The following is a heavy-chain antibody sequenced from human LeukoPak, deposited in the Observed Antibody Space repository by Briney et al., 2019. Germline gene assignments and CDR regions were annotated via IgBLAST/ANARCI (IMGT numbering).Heavy chain of an antibody. Sequence: GGSLRLSCAASGFTFSSYSMNWVRQAPGKGLEWVSYISSSRSTIYYADSVKGRFTISRDNAKNSLYLQMNSLRAEDTAVYYCARDVGSGSGYRLDYWGQGTLVTVSS. J-gene: IGHJ4*02. D-gene: IGHD3-3*01. CDR2: ISSSRSTI. V-gene: IGHV3-48*01. CDR1: GFTFSSYS. CDR3: ARDVGSGSGYRLDY.